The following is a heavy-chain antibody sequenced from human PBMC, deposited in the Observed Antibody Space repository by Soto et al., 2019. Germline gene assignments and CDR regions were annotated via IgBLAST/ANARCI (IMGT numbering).Heavy chain of an antibody. D-gene: IGHD6-19*01. CDR1: GDSISSGSY. J-gene: IGHJ4*03. Sequence: PSETLSLTCTVSGDSISSGSYWGGIRQPPGEGPEGSASIYHGGTTFYNPSLKSRISISVDTSKNQFSLRLTSVTAADMATYYCARVHVMVVAGSSFDYWDPGTLVTVSS. CDR2: IYHGGTT. CDR3: ARVHVMVVAGSSFDY. V-gene: IGHV4-38-2*02.